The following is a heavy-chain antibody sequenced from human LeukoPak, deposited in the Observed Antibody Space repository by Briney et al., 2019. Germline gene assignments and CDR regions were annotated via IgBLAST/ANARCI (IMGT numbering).Heavy chain of an antibody. CDR2: IGTAGDT. V-gene: IGHV3-13*04. Sequence: PGGSLRLSCAASGFTFSNYDLHWVRQATGKGLEWVSAIGTAGDTYYPGSVKGRFTVSRENAKSSLYLQMNTLRAGDTAVYYCARRQPVVAATDPDWYFDLWGRGTLVTVPS. CDR3: ARRQPVVAATDPDWYFDL. D-gene: IGHD6-13*01. J-gene: IGHJ2*01. CDR1: GFTFSNYD.